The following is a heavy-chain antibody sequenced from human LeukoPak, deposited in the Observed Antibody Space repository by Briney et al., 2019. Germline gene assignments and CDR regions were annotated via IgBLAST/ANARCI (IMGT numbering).Heavy chain of an antibody. CDR3: ARARGYSYGPPGDAFDI. CDR2: IIPILGIA. CDR1: GGTFSSYT. D-gene: IGHD5-18*01. J-gene: IGHJ3*02. V-gene: IGHV1-69*02. Sequence: SSVKVSCKASGGTFSSYTISWVRQAPGQGLEWMGRIIPILGIANYAQKFQGRVTITADKSTSTAYMELSSLRSEDTAVYYCARARGYSYGPPGDAFDIWAKGQWSPSLQ.